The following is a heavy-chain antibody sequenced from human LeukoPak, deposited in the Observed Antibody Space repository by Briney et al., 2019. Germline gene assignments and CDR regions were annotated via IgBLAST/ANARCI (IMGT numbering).Heavy chain of an antibody. V-gene: IGHV1-8*02. CDR2: MNPNSGNT. CDR1: GYTFTGYY. CDR3: ARGGGSSWTQRGYFQY. J-gene: IGHJ1*01. D-gene: IGHD6-13*01. Sequence: GASVKVSCKASGYTFTGYYMHWVRQAPGQGLEWMGWMNPNSGNTGYAQKFQGRVTMTRNTSISTAYMELSSLRSEDTAVYYCARGGGSSWTQRGYFQYWGQGTLVTVPS.